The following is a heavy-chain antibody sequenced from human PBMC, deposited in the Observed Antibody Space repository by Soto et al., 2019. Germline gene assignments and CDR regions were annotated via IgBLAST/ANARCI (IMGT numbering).Heavy chain of an antibody. D-gene: IGHD3-10*01. Sequence: QVPLVQSGAEVTKPGSSVTVSCTASGDTFSRFTLSWVRQAPGQGLEWMGRIIPMLGMSNSALKFQGRVTITADKSTNKVYMHLNSLRSDDTAVYYCATSYGSGSAHFDAWGQGTLVTVSS. V-gene: IGHV1-69*02. CDR1: GDTFSRFT. J-gene: IGHJ4*02. CDR3: ATSYGSGSAHFDA. CDR2: IIPMLGMS.